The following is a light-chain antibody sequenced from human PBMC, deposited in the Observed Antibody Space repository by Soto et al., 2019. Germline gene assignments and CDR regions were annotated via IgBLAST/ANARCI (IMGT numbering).Light chain of an antibody. CDR2: DVS. Sequence: QSALTPPASVSGSPGQSITLSCTGTSSDVGGYDYVSWYQHHPGKAPKLMIYDVSNRPSGVSNRFSGSKSGNTASLTISVLQAEDEADYYCSSYTSSNTGVFGGGTKLTVL. CDR1: SSDVGGYDY. V-gene: IGLV2-14*03. CDR3: SSYTSSNTGV. J-gene: IGLJ2*01.